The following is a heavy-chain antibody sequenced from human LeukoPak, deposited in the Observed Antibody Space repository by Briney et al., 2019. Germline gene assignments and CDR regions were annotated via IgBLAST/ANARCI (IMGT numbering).Heavy chain of an antibody. D-gene: IGHD3-10*01. CDR1: GYTFTSYD. Sequence: ASVKVSCKASGYTFTSYDINWVRQVTGQGLEWMGWMNPNSGNTGYAQKFQGRVTMTRNTSISTAYMELSSLRSEDTAVYYCARGVKDGSGSYYHDYWGQGTLVTVSS. CDR2: MNPNSGNT. CDR3: ARGVKDGSGSYYHDY. V-gene: IGHV1-8*01. J-gene: IGHJ4*02.